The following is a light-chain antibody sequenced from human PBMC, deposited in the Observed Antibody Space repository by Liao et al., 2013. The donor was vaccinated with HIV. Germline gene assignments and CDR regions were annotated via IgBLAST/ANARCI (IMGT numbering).Light chain of an antibody. J-gene: IGLJ2*01. CDR1: ALPKQY. CDR3: QAWDSSAEVV. Sequence: SYELTQPPSVSVSPGQTARITCSGDALPKQYAYWYQQKPGQAPALVIHYDSDRPSGIPERFSGSNSGNTATLTISGTQPVDEAEYFCQAWDSSAEVVFGGGTKLTVL. V-gene: IGLV3-1*01. CDR2: YDS.